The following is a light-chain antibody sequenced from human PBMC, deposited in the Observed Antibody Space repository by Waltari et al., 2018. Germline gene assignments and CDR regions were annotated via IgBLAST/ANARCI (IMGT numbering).Light chain of an antibody. CDR1: SSNIGTNY. V-gene: IGLV1-47*02. J-gene: IGLJ3*02. CDR3: AAWDDRQSGPYWV. CDR2: SNS. Sequence: QSVLTQPPSASGTPGQRVTISCSGSSSNIGTNYVFWYQQLPGAAPQLLIFSNSRRPARFPDRCSGSQSGNSATLAISGLRSEDEADYYCAAWDDRQSGPYWVFGGGTKLTVL.